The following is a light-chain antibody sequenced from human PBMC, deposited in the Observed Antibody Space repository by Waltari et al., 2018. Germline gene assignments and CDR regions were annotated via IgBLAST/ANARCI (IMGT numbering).Light chain of an antibody. J-gene: IGKJ4*01. CDR3: QQYNNLPLT. CDR2: SAS. Sequence: IALTPSSATLSVSPGERATLSCRASQSLSSNLAWYQQKHGQAPRLLIYSASTRATGIPARFSGGGSGTEFTLTISSLQSEDFAVYYCQQYNNLPLTFGGGTKVEIK. V-gene: IGKV3-15*01. CDR1: QSLSSN.